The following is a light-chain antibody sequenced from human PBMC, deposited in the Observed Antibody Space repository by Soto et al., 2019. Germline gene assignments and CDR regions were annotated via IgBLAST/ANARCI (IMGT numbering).Light chain of an antibody. J-gene: IGKJ4*02. CDR2: GAP. Sequence: VLTQSPRTLSFSPGQSATLSFSASQNVSSNLAWHQQNPGQAPRLLIDGAPSWAIGVPDRVSSSGTATYLTLSISRSEPEGDSEYCGQQDRGSLAFGGGTKVDIK. CDR1: QNVSSN. CDR3: QQDRGSLA. V-gene: IGKV3-20*01.